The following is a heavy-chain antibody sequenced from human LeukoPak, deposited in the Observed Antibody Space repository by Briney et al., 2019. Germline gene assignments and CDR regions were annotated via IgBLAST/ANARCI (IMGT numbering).Heavy chain of an antibody. Sequence: ASVKVSCKASGYTFTTYGISWVRQAPGQGLEWMGWISGYNGNTNYAQKFQGRVTMTTDTSTTTAYMDVRSLRSDDTAVYYCAREDTAMVTGDDYWGQGTLVTVSS. V-gene: IGHV1-18*01. CDR2: ISGYNGNT. J-gene: IGHJ4*02. CDR3: AREDTAMVTGDDY. D-gene: IGHD5-18*01. CDR1: GYTFTTYG.